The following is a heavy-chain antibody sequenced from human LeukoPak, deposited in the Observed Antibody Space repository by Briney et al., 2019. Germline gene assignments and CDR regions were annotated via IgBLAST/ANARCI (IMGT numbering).Heavy chain of an antibody. CDR3: AREVSAAAPLRRAFDI. V-gene: IGHV1-69*05. CDR2: IIPIFGTA. J-gene: IGHJ3*02. D-gene: IGHD6-13*01. Sequence: SVKVSCKASGGTFSSYAMSWVRQAPGQGLEWMGRIIPIFGTANYAQKFQGRVTITTDESTSTAYMELSSLRSEDTAVYYCAREVSAAAPLRRAFDIWGQGTMVTVSS. CDR1: GGTFSSYA.